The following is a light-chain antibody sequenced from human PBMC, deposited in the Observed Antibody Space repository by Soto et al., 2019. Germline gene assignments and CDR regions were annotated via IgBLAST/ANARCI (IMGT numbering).Light chain of an antibody. V-gene: IGLV2-14*01. CDR1: SSDVGGYNY. Sequence: QSALTQPASVSGSPGQSITISCTGTSSDVGGYNYVSWYQQHPGKAPKLMIYKVSNRPSGVSNRFSGSKSGNTASLTISGLQAEDEDDYYCSSYSSSSTQVFGGGTKLTVL. CDR2: KVS. J-gene: IGLJ3*02. CDR3: SSYSSSSTQV.